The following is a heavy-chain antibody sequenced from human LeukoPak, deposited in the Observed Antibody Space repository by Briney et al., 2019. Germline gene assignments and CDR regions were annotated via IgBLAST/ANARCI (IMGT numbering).Heavy chain of an antibody. J-gene: IGHJ5*02. CDR2: ISYDGSNE. CDR1: GFTFSSYG. CDR3: ANHFYNLAA. V-gene: IGHV3-30*18. D-gene: IGHD1-14*01. Sequence: PGGSLRLSCAASGFTFSSYGMHWVRQAPVKGLEWVAVISYDGSNEYYADSVKGRFTISRDNSKNTLYLQMNSLRAEDTAVYYCANHFYNLAAWGQGTLVTVSS.